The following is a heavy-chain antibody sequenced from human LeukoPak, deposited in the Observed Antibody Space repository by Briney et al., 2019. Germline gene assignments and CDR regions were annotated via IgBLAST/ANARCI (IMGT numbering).Heavy chain of an antibody. CDR2: IKKDGSDS. CDR1: GLTFSSYW. Sequence: PGGSLRLSCAASGLTFSSYWMSWVRQAPGKGLEWVANIKKDGSDSYYVDSVKGRFTISRDNAKNSLYLQMNSLRADDTAVYYCARDIVAVPAAMEGHDAFDMWGQGTMVTVSS. CDR3: ARDIVAVPAAMEGHDAFDM. D-gene: IGHD2-2*01. V-gene: IGHV3-7*01. J-gene: IGHJ3*02.